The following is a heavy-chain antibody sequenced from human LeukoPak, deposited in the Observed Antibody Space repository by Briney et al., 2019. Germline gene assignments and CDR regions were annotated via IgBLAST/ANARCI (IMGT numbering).Heavy chain of an antibody. CDR3: ARGRGAADNWFDP. J-gene: IGHJ5*02. D-gene: IGHD6-13*01. Sequence: ASVKVSCKASGYTFTSYDINWVRHATGQGLEWMGWMNPNSGNAGYAQKFQGRVTMTRNTSISTAYMELSSLRSEDTAVYYCARGRGAADNWFDPWGQGTLVTVSS. CDR1: GYTFTSYD. V-gene: IGHV1-8*01. CDR2: MNPNSGNA.